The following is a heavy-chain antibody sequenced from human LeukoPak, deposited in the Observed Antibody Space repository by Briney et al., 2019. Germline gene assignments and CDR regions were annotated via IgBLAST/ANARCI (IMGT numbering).Heavy chain of an antibody. V-gene: IGHV4-38-2*02. CDR2: IYHSGST. Sequence: KPSETLSLTCTVSGYSISSGYYWGWIRQPPGKGLEWIGSIYHSGSTYYNPSLKSRVTISVDTSKNQFSLKLSSVTAADTAVYYCARESRNYYDSGGLDYWGQGTLVTVSS. D-gene: IGHD3-22*01. CDR3: ARESRNYYDSGGLDY. J-gene: IGHJ4*02. CDR1: GYSISSGYY.